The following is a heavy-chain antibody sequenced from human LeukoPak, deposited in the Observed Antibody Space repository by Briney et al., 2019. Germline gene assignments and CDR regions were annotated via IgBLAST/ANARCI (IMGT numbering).Heavy chain of an antibody. D-gene: IGHD5-18*01. J-gene: IGHJ3*02. Sequence: GGSLRLSCAASEFTFSSYSMNWARQAPGKGLEWVSYISSSSSTIYYADSVKGRFTISRDNAKNSLYLQMNSLRDEDTAVYYCARDREIQLWSDAFDIWGQGTMVTVSS. CDR3: ARDREIQLWSDAFDI. CDR1: EFTFSSYS. CDR2: ISSSSSTI. V-gene: IGHV3-48*02.